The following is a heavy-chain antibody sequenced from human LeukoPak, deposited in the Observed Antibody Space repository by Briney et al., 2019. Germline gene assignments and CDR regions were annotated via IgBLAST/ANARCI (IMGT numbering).Heavy chain of an antibody. CDR3: TRQQLVLDY. V-gene: IGHV3-15*01. J-gene: IGHJ4*02. CDR1: GFTFSNAW. D-gene: IGHD6-13*01. CDR2: IKSKTDGGTT. Sequence: GGSLRLSCAASGFTFSNAWMSWVRQAPGKGLEWVGHIKSKTDGGTTDYAAPAKGRFTISRDDSKNTLYLQMNSLKTEDTAVYYCTRQQLVLDYWGQGTLVTVSS.